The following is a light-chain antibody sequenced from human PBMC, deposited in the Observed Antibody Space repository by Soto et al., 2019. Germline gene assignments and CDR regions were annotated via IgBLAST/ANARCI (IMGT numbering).Light chain of an antibody. CDR1: SSNIGAGYD. CDR3: QSYDRSLSGCV. Sequence: QSVLTQPPSVSGAPGQRVTISCTGSSSNIGAGYDVHWYQQLPGTAPKLLIYGHTNRPSGVPDRFSGSKSGSSASLAITGLQAEDEADYYCQSYDRSLSGCVFXTGTKVTVL. CDR2: GHT. J-gene: IGLJ1*01. V-gene: IGLV1-40*01.